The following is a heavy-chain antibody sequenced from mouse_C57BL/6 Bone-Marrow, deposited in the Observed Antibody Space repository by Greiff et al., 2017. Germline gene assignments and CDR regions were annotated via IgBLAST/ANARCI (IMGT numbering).Heavy chain of an antibody. CDR1: GYTFTSYD. J-gene: IGHJ2*01. CDR3: ASSGSYPLFDY. CDR2: IYPRDGST. Sequence: QVHVKQSGPELVKPGASVKLSCKASGYTFTSYDINWVKQRPGQGLEWIGWIYPRDGSTKYNEKFKGKATLTVDTSSSTAYMELHSLTSEDSAVYYCASSGSYPLFDYWGKGTTLTVSS. V-gene: IGHV1-85*01. D-gene: IGHD6-1*01.